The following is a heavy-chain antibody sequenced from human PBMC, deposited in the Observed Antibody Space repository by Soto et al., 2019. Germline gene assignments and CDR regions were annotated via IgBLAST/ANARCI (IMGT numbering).Heavy chain of an antibody. J-gene: IGHJ4*02. CDR3: ASLVGGNLDY. CDR1: GFTFSSYA. Sequence: QVQLVESGGGVVQPGRSLRLSCAASGFTFSSYAMHWVRQAPGKGLEWVAVISYDGSNKYYADSVKGRFTISRDNSKNTLYLQMNSLRAEDTVVYYCASLVGGNLDYWGQGTLVTVSS. CDR2: ISYDGSNK. D-gene: IGHD1-26*01. V-gene: IGHV3-30-3*01.